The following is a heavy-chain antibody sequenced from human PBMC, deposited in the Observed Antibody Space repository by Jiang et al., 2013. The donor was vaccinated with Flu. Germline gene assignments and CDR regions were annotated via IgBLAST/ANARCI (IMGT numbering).Heavy chain of an antibody. J-gene: IGHJ5*02. CDR3: ARRYTIFGVVTTFDP. D-gene: IGHD3-3*01. V-gene: IGHV4-39*01. Sequence: KGLEWIGSIYYSGSTYYNPSLKSRVTISVDTSKNQFSLKLSSVTAADTAVYYCARRYTIFGVVTTFDPWGQGTLVTVSS. CDR2: IYYSGST.